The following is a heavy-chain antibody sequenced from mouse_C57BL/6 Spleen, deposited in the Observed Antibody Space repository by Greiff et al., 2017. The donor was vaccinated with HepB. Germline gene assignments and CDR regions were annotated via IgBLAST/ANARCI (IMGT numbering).Heavy chain of an antibody. V-gene: IGHV1-26*01. CDR2: INPNNGGT. CDR3: ARLDDYDRISYAMDY. CDR1: GYTFTDYY. D-gene: IGHD2-4*01. J-gene: IGHJ4*01. Sequence: EVQLQQSGPELVKPGASVKISCKASGYTFTDYYMNWVKQSHGKSLEWIGDINPNNGGTSYNQKFKGKATLTVDKSSSTAYMELRSLTSEDSAVYYCARLDDYDRISYAMDYWGQGTSVTVSS.